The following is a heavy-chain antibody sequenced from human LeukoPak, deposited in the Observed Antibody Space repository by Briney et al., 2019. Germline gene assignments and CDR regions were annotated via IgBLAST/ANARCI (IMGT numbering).Heavy chain of an antibody. J-gene: IGHJ5*02. CDR2: ISYDGSNK. CDR3: ARLYYDILTGSPGWFDP. Sequence: GGSLRLSCAASGFTFSSYGMHWVRQAPGKGLEWVAVISYDGSNKYYADSVKGRFTISRDNSKNTLYLQMNSLRAEDTAVYYCARLYYDILTGSPGWFDPWGQGTLVTVSS. CDR1: GFTFSSYG. V-gene: IGHV3-30*19. D-gene: IGHD3-9*01.